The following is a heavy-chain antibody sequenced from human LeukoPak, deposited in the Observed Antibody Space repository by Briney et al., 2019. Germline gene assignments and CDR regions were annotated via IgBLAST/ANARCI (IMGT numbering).Heavy chain of an antibody. CDR2: ISSSSYI. J-gene: IGHJ3*02. D-gene: IGHD2-2*01. CDR3: ARQGYCSSASRLDAFDI. Sequence: PGGSLRLSCAASGFTFSSYSMNWVRQAPGKGLEWVSSISSSSYIYYADSVKGRFTISRDNAKNSLYLQVNSLRAEDTAVYYCARQGYCSSASRLDAFDIWGQGTMVTVSS. CDR1: GFTFSSYS. V-gene: IGHV3-21*01.